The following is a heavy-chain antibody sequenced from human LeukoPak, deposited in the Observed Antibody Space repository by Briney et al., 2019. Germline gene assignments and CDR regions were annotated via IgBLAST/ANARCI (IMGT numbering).Heavy chain of an antibody. CDR2: INIDGSTT. J-gene: IGHJ6*02. V-gene: IGHV3-74*01. CDR3: ARQGSAMVRGVIIPNYYYYYGMDV. Sequence: GGSLRLSCAASGFTFSSFWMHWVRQAPGKGLVWVSRINIDGSTTFYAGSVKGRFTISRDNAKNTLFLQMNSLRAEDTAVYYCARQGSAMVRGVIIPNYYYYYGMDVWGQGTTVTVSS. D-gene: IGHD3-10*01. CDR1: GFTFSSFW.